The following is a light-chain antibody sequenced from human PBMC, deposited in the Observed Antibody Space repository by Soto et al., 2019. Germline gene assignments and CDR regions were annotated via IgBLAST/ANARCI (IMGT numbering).Light chain of an antibody. CDR1: SSNIGAGYD. V-gene: IGLV1-40*01. Sequence: QSVLTQPPSVSGAPGQRVTISCTGSSSNIGAGYDVHWYQQLPGTAPKLHIYGNSNRPSGVPDRFSGSKSGTSASLAITGLQAEDEADYYCQSYDSSLSGPYVFGTGTKVTVL. CDR2: GNS. J-gene: IGLJ1*01. CDR3: QSYDSSLSGPYV.